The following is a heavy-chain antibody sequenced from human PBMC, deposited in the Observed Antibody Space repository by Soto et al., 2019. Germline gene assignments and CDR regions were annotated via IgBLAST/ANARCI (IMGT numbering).Heavy chain of an antibody. J-gene: IGHJ4*02. V-gene: IGHV1-69*01. CDR1: GGSFSDFA. CDR3: ARGGIVAVPAALSSYHDYTNYRFDS. Sequence: QVQLAQSGAEVRKPGSSVKVSCGASGGSFSDFAFSWVRQAPGQGLEWMGGIIPMFAASKYAQRFQDRVTIAADEATNTVYLALSSLTSYDTATYYCARGGIVAVPAALSSYHDYTNYRFDSWGQGTLVTVSS. CDR2: IIPMFAAS. D-gene: IGHD2-15*01.